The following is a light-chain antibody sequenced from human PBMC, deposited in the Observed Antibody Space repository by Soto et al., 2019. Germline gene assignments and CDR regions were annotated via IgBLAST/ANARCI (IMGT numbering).Light chain of an antibody. CDR3: QQYGSSPWT. Sequence: EIVMTQSPGTLSLSPWERATLSCRVSQSVTTHLAWYQQKPGQAPRLLIYGASSRATGIPDRFSGSGFGTDFTVTITRLEPEDFAVYYCQQYGSSPWTFGQGTKVDIK. CDR2: GAS. V-gene: IGKV3-20*01. J-gene: IGKJ1*01. CDR1: QSVTTH.